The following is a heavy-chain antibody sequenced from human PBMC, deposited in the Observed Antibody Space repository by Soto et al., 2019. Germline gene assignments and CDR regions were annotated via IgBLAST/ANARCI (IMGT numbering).Heavy chain of an antibody. Sequence: GGSLRLSCGASGFTFSSYDMHWVRQVTGKGLEWVSGVGTAGDTYYPASVKGRFTISRDNAKNSLYLQMNSLRAGDTAVYYCARDGAAGGTDVWGQGTTVNVSS. V-gene: IGHV3-13*01. CDR1: GFTFSSYD. CDR3: ARDGAAGGTDV. J-gene: IGHJ6*02. CDR2: VGTAGDT. D-gene: IGHD1-26*01.